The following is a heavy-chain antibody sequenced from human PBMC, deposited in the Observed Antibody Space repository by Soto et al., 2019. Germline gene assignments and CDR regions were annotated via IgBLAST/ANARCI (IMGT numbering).Heavy chain of an antibody. J-gene: IGHJ3*02. CDR1: GVSISSYY. Sequence: PSETLSLTCTVAGVSISSYYWSWIRQPPGKGLKWIRYIYYSRNTNYNPSHKSRVTISVDTSKNHFSLKLSSVTAADTAVYYCARRYGWAFDIWGQGTMVS. V-gene: IGHV4-59*08. D-gene: IGHD3-16*01. CDR2: IYYSRNT. CDR3: ARRYGWAFDI.